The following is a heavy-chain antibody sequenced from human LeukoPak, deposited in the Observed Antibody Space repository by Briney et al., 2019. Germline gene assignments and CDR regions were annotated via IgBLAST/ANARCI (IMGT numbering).Heavy chain of an antibody. CDR3: ARGQYQLRFGYYNYYMDV. Sequence: ASVTVSCKASGYTFADYYLHWVRQAPGQGLEWMGWIKPNTGGTNSAQKFQGRVTLTRDTSIDTAYMELSSLRSDDTAINYCARGQYQLRFGYYNYYMDVWGKGTTVTVSS. CDR1: GYTFADYY. J-gene: IGHJ6*03. D-gene: IGHD2-2*01. V-gene: IGHV1-2*02. CDR2: IKPNTGGT.